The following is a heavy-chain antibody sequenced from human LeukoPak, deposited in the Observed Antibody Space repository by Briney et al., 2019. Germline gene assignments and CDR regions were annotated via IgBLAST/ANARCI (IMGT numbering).Heavy chain of an antibody. V-gene: IGHV1-46*01. Sequence: ASVNISCKASGYTFTIYFIHWVRQAPGRGLERMGVINPSGDTTTYAQGFEGRLTMTRDTSTSTVYMDLNSLTFDDTAVYYCARDKRGSLDHWGQGTLVAVSS. CDR3: ARDKRGSLDH. J-gene: IGHJ4*02. CDR1: GYTFTIYF. CDR2: INPSGDTT. D-gene: IGHD3-10*01.